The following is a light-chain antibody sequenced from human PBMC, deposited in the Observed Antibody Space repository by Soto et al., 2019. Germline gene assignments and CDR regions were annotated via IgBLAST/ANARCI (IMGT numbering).Light chain of an antibody. CDR2: EVT. CDR1: SSDVGGYNY. CDR3: SSYAGSNNFVV. Sequence: QSALTQPPSASGSPGQSVTISCTGTSSDVGGYNYVSWYQQHPGKAPKFMIYEVTKRPSGVPDRFSGSKSGNTASLTVSGLQAEEEADYYCSSYAGSNNFVVFGGGTKVTVL. J-gene: IGLJ2*01. V-gene: IGLV2-8*01.